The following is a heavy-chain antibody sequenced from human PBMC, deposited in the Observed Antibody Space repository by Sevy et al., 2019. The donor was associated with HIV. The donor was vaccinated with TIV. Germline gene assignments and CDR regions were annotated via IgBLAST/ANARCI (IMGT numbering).Heavy chain of an antibody. J-gene: IGHJ4*02. CDR2: MSGSGGDT. CDR1: GFTFRTYA. V-gene: IGHV3-23*01. D-gene: IGHD3-10*01. Sequence: GGSLRLSCAASGFTFRTYAMTWVRQAPGKGLEWVSVMSGSGGDTYYADSVKGRFTISRDNSNNTWYLQMNSLSAEDTAVYYCAKDRVSGTYYTGDFDYWGQGTLVTVSS. CDR3: AKDRVSGTYYTGDFDY.